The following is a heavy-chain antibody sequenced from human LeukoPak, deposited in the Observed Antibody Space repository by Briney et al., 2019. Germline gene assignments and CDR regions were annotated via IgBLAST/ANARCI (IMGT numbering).Heavy chain of an antibody. CDR2: FYPEDGET. CDR3: AALPYYDYVWGSYPYH. Sequence: ASVNVSCKVSGYTLTELSMHWVRQAPGKGLEWMGGFYPEDGETIYAQKFQGRVTMTEDTSTDTAYMELSSLRSEDTAVYYCAALPYYDYVWGSYPYHWGQGTLVTVSS. CDR1: GYTLTELS. D-gene: IGHD3-16*02. V-gene: IGHV1-24*01. J-gene: IGHJ5*02.